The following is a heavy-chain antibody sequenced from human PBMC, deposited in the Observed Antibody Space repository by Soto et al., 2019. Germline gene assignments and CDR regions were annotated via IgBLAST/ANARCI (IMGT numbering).Heavy chain of an antibody. CDR2: INHSGST. D-gene: IGHD3-22*01. J-gene: IGHJ5*02. CDR3: ARGPITTNPRFDP. CDR1: GGSFSGYY. Sequence: QVQLQQWGAGLLKPSETLSLTCAVYGGSFSGYYWSWIRQPPGKGLEWIGEINHSGSTNYNPSLKTRVTISVDTSKSQFSLKQSSVTAADTAVYYCARGPITTNPRFDPWGQGTLVTVSS. V-gene: IGHV4-34*01.